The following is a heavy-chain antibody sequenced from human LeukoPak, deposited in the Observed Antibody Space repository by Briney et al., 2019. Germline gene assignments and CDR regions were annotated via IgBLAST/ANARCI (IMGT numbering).Heavy chain of an antibody. D-gene: IGHD3-22*01. CDR3: AGGGNVVVITV. Sequence: SVPLSLTCTVSGGPINSYYWSWIRHPPGKRLQGIGYIHYRGSTNYNPSLKSRVTISVDTSKNQFSLKLSSVTAADTSVYYCAGGGNVVVITVWGQGTLVTVSS. J-gene: IGHJ4*02. CDR2: IHYRGST. CDR1: GGPINSYY. V-gene: IGHV4-59*08.